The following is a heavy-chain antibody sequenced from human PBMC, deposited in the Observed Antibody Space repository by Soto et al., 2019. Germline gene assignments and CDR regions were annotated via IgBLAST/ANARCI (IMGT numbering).Heavy chain of an antibody. CDR1: SKSITVLY. CDR2: IDSSGNP. Sequence: YSKSITVLYSRRPPQPAGKGLEWIGRIDSSGNPNYSPSLKSRVTLSFDTSKNQFSLKLSSVTAADTAVYYCARGGHDFWSGPFYYWGQGTPVTVS. CDR3: ARGGHDFWSGPFYY. D-gene: IGHD3-3*01. J-gene: IGHJ4*02. V-gene: IGHV4-59*10.